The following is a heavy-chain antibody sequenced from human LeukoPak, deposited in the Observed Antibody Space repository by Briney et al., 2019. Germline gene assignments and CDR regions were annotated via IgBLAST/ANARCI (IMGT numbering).Heavy chain of an antibody. D-gene: IGHD2-21*01. CDR1: GFTFNSYA. J-gene: IGHJ4*02. V-gene: IGHV3-23*01. CDR3: AKAPVTTCRGAYCYPFDY. CDR2: ISGSGGST. Sequence: PGGSLRLSCIASGFTFNSYAMSWVRQAPGKGLEWVSSISGSGGSTYDADSVKGRFTISRDSSKNTLFLQMNRLRPEDAAVYYCAKAPVTTCRGAYCYPFDYWGQGTLVTVSS.